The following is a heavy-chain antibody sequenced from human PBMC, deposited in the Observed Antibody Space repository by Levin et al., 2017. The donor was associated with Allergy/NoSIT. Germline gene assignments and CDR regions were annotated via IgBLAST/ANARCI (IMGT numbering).Heavy chain of an antibody. Sequence: SETLSLTCAVYGGSFSGYFWSWIRQPPGKGLEWIGEINHSGSTNYNPSLKSRVTISVDTSKNQFSLNLKYVTAADTAVYYCARSVAGNDYWGQGTLVTVSS. CDR1: GGSFSGYF. CDR2: INHSGST. J-gene: IGHJ4*02. V-gene: IGHV4-34*01. D-gene: IGHD6-19*01. CDR3: ARSVAGNDY.